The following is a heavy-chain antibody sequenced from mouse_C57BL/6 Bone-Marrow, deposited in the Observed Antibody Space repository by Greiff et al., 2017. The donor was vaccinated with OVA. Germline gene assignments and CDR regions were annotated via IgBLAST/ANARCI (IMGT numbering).Heavy chain of an antibody. CDR3: ARGGNYYYGSSRAY. CDR2: INPGSGGT. D-gene: IGHD1-1*01. V-gene: IGHV1-54*01. CDR1: GYSFTNYL. J-gene: IGHJ2*01. Sequence: QVQLQQSGAELVRPGTSVKVSCKASGYSFTNYLIEWVKQRPGQGLEWIGVINPGSGGTNYNEKFKGKATLTADKSSSTAYMQLSSLTSEDSAVSFCARGGNYYYGSSRAYWGQGTTLTVSS.